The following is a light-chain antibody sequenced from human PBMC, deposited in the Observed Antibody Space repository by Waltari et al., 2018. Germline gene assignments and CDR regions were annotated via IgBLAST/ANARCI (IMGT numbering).Light chain of an antibody. J-gene: IGKJ2*01. CDR1: QTLTSN. CDR3: QQYNNRPYT. V-gene: IGKV3-15*01. Sequence: EIVMTQSPATLSVSPGETATPSCTASQTLTSNLAWYQQKPGQAPRLLIYGASTRATGIPARFSGSGSGTQFTLTISSLQSEDFVVYYCQQYNNRPYTFGQGTKLEIK. CDR2: GAS.